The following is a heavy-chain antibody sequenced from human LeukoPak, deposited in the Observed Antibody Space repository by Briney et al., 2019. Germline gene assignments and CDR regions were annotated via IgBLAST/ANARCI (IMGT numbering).Heavy chain of an antibody. D-gene: IGHD2-2*01. CDR1: GFTFSSYG. V-gene: IGHV3-30*18. CDR3: AKPTLGYCSSTSCYLPDY. CDR2: ISYDGSNR. Sequence: GGSLRLSCAASGFTFSSYGMHWVRQAPGKGLEWVAVISYDGSNRYYAGSVKGRFTISRDNSKNTLYLQMNSLRAEDTAVYYCAKPTLGYCSSTSCYLPDYWGQGTLVTVSS. J-gene: IGHJ4*02.